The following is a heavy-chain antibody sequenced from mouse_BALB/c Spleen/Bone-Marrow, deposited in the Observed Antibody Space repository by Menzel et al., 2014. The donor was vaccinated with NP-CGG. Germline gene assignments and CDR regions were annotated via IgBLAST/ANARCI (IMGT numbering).Heavy chain of an antibody. D-gene: IGHD2-1*01. J-gene: IGHJ2*01. CDR3: VRGNYGNYVDYFDF. Sequence: DVQLVESGGGLVQPGGSLKLSCAASGFTFSNYGMSWVRQTPDKRLELVATINSNGGSTYYPDSVKGRFTISRDTAKNTLYLQMSSLKSEETAMYYCVRGNYGNYVDYFDFWGQGTTLTVSS. CDR1: GFTFSNYG. CDR2: INSNGGST. V-gene: IGHV5-6-3*01.